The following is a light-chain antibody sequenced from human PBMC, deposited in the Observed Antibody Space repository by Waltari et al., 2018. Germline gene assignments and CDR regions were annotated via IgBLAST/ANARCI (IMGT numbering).Light chain of an antibody. Sequence: EIVMTQSPATLSVSPGERATLSCRASQRVSSNLAWYQQKPGQAPRLLIYGASTRATGIPARFSGSGSGTEFTLTISSLQSEDFAVHYCQQYNNWSGTFGQGTKVEIK. V-gene: IGKV3-15*01. CDR3: QQYNNWSGT. CDR1: QRVSSN. CDR2: GAS. J-gene: IGKJ1*01.